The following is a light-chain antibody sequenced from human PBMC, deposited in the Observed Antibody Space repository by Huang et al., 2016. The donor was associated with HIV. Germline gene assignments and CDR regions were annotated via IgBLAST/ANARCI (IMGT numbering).Light chain of an antibody. J-gene: IGKJ1*01. CDR3: QQYNDWPLT. CDR2: GVS. V-gene: IGKV3-15*01. CDR1: QSLSSQ. Sequence: EIVMTQSPANLSVSPGERVHLSCRASQSLSSQLAWYQQKRGQAPRLLIYGVSTRATDIPARFSGSGSGTDFTLTINSLQSEDFATYYCQQYNDWPLTFGQGTEVEIK.